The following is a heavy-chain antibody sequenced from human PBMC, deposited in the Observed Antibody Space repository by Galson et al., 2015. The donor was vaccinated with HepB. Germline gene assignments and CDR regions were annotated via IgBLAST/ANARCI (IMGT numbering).Heavy chain of an antibody. Sequence: SVKVSCKASGYTFTYRYLHWVRQAPGQALEWMGWITPFNGNTNYAQKFQDRVTITRERSMSTAYMELSSLRSEDTAMYYCASQGELTKFDAFDIWGQGTMVTVSS. V-gene: IGHV1-45*02. J-gene: IGHJ3*02. D-gene: IGHD1-26*01. CDR3: ASQGELTKFDAFDI. CDR1: GYTFTYRY. CDR2: ITPFNGNT.